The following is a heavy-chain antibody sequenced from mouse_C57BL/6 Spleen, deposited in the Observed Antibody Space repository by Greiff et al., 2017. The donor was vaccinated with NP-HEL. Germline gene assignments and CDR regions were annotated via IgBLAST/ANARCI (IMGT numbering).Heavy chain of an antibody. CDR3: ARNPYYYGSSYYFDY. CDR2: IDPSDSYT. D-gene: IGHD1-1*01. Sequence: VQLQQSGAELVMPGASVKLSCKASGYTFTSYWMHWVKQRPGQGLEWIGEIDPSDSYTNYNQKFKGKSTLTVDKSSSTAYMQLSSLTSEDSAVYYCARNPYYYGSSYYFDYWGQGTTLTVSS. V-gene: IGHV1-69*01. CDR1: GYTFTSYW. J-gene: IGHJ2*01.